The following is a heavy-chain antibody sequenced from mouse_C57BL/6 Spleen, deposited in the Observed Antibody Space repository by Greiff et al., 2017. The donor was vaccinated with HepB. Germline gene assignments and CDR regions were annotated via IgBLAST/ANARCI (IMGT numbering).Heavy chain of an antibody. J-gene: IGHJ4*01. CDR2: ISSGGSYT. CDR1: GFTFSSYG. V-gene: IGHV5-6*01. D-gene: IGHD1-1*01. Sequence: EVKLMESGGDLVKPGGSLKLSCAASGFTFSSYGMSWVRQTPDKRLEWVATISSGGSYTYYPDSVKGRFTISRDNAKNTLYLQMSSLKSEDTAMYYCARHKTTVVESPYYAMDYWGQGTSVTVSS. CDR3: ARHKTTVVESPYYAMDY.